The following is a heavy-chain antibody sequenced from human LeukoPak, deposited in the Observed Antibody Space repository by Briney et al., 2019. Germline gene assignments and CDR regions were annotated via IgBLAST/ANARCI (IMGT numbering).Heavy chain of an antibody. V-gene: IGHV3-30*02. J-gene: IGHJ4*02. CDR3: AKDPLEWLFTLFDY. CDR2: IRYDGSNK. D-gene: IGHD3-3*01. CDR1: GFTFSSYG. Sequence: PGGSLRLSCAASGFTFSSYGMHWVRQAPGKGLEWVAFIRYDGSNKYYADSVKGRFTISRDNSKNTLYLQMNSLRAEDTAVYYCAKDPLEWLFTLFDYWGQGTLVTVSS.